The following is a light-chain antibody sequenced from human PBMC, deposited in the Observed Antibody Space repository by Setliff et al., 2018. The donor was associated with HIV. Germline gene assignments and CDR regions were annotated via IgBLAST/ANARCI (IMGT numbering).Light chain of an antibody. V-gene: IGLV2-14*03. CDR1: SSDVGGYNH. CDR2: DVS. Sequence: QSVLAQPASVSGSPGQSITISCTGTSSDVGGYNHVSWYQQHPDKAPKLMIYDVSSRLSGVSNRFSGSKSANTASLTISGLQAEDEADYYCSSFTSSSTYGSYTSSSTYVFGIGTKVTVL. J-gene: IGLJ1*01. CDR3: SSFTSSSTYGSYTSSSTYV.